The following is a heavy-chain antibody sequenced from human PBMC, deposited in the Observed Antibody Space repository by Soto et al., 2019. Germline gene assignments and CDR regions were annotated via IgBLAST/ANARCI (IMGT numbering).Heavy chain of an antibody. Sequence: EVQLVESGGGLVQPGGSLRLSCAASGFTFSLYSMSWVRQAPGKGLEWVSYISRSSTGIHYADSVKGRFTISRDDATNSIHLQMNSLRDGDTAVYYCARAVTWGLDVWGQGTTVSICS. J-gene: IGHJ6*02. CDR3: ARAVTWGLDV. CDR2: ISRSSTGI. D-gene: IGHD3-10*01. CDR1: GFTFSLYS. V-gene: IGHV3-48*02.